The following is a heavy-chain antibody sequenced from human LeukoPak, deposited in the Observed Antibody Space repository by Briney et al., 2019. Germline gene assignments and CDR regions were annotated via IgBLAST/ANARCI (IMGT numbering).Heavy chain of an antibody. J-gene: IGHJ4*02. CDR2: IYTGGGT. CDR1: GFSISHYY. V-gene: IGHV3-66*01. Sequence: GGSLRLSCAASGFSISHYYMTWVRQTPGKGLDWVSVIYTGGGTNYGDSVKGRFTISRDNSKNTLYLQMNSLRADDTVIYYCARGQAYCGADCYSDWGQGTLVTVSS. CDR3: ARGQAYCGADCYSD. D-gene: IGHD2-21*02.